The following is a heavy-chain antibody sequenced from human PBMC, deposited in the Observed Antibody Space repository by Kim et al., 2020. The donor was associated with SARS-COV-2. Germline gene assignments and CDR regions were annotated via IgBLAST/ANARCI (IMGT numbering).Heavy chain of an antibody. D-gene: IGHD2-21*02. Sequence: ASVKVSCKASGYTFTSYAMNWVRQAPGQGLEWMGWINTNTGNPTYAQGFTGRFVFSLDTSVSTAYLQISSLKAEDTAVYYCARGPGPHCGGDCYPQGYWGQGTLVTVSS. J-gene: IGHJ4*02. CDR3: ARGPGPHCGGDCYPQGY. CDR1: GYTFTSYA. V-gene: IGHV7-4-1*02. CDR2: INTNTGNP.